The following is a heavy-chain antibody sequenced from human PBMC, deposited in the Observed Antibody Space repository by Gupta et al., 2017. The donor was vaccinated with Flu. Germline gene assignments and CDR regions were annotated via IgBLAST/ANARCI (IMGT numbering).Heavy chain of an antibody. J-gene: IGHJ6*02. D-gene: IGHD3-22*01. CDR1: GASVSSNSAA. V-gene: IGHV6-1*01. CDR3: ARALYDSSGYPNYGMDV. Sequence: QVQLQQSGPGLVQPSQTLSHTCPITGASVSSNSAACNWTRQSQSRGLEWLGRTYYRSQWYNDYAVSVKSRITINPDTSKNQFSLQLNSVTPEDTAVYYCARALYDSSGYPNYGMDVWGQGTTVTVSS. CDR2: TYYRSQWYN.